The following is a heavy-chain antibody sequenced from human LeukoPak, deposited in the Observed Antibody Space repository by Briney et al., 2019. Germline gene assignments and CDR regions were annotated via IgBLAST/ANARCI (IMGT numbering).Heavy chain of an antibody. V-gene: IGHV1-8*01. CDR3: ARYPRGYCSSTSCRSLDY. J-gene: IGHJ4*02. CDR1: GYTFTSYD. D-gene: IGHD2-2*01. CDR2: MNPNSGNT. Sequence: ASVKVSCKASGYTFTSYDINWVRQATGQGLEWMGWMNPNSGNTGYAQKFQGRVTMTRNTSISTAYMELSSLRSEDTAVYYCARYPRGYCSSTSCRSLDYWGQGTLVTVSS.